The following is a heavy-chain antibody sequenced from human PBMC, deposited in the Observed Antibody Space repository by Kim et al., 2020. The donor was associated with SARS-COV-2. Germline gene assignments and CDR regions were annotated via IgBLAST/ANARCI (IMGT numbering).Heavy chain of an antibody. Sequence: GESLKISCKGSGYSFTSYWIGWVRQMPGKGLEWMGIIYPGDSDTRYSPSFQGQVTISADKSISTAYLQWSSLKASDTAMYYCARDSRYDSSGISYYYYGMDVWGQGTTVTVSS. D-gene: IGHD3-22*01. CDR2: IYPGDSDT. J-gene: IGHJ6*02. CDR3: ARDSRYDSSGISYYYYGMDV. CDR1: GYSFTSYW. V-gene: IGHV5-51*01.